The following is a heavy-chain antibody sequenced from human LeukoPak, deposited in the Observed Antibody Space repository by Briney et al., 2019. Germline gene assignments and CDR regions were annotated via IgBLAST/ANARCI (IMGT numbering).Heavy chain of an antibody. CDR3: ARYGSGLGFVDP. CDR2: IIPIFGTA. Sequence: ASVKVSCKASGGTFSSYAISWVRQAPGQGLEWMGGIIPIFGTANYAQKIQGRVTITADESTSTAYMELSSLRSEDTAVYYCARYGSGLGFVDPWGQGTLVTVSS. D-gene: IGHD6-19*01. V-gene: IGHV1-69*13. J-gene: IGHJ5*02. CDR1: GGTFSSYA.